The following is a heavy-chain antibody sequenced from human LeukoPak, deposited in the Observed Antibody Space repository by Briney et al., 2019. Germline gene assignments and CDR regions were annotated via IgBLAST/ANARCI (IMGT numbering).Heavy chain of an antibody. Sequence: SETLSLTCTVSGYSISSYYWSWFRQPAGKGLEWIGRIYTSGSTNYNPSLKSRVTMSVDTSKNQFSLKLSSVTAADTAVYYCARDGRPYDSSGYYYSAVTLYFDYWGQGTLVTVSS. D-gene: IGHD3-22*01. CDR2: IYTSGST. V-gene: IGHV4-4*07. J-gene: IGHJ4*02. CDR1: GYSISSYY. CDR3: ARDGRPYDSSGYYYSAVTLYFDY.